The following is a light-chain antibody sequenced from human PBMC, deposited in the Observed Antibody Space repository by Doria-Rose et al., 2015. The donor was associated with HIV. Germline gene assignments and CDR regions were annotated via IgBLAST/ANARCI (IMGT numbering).Light chain of an antibody. CDR3: HQYGTSWT. CDR2: DGS. CDR1: QSFSSTY. V-gene: IGKV3-20*01. J-gene: IGKJ1*01. Sequence: DIVLTQSPGTLSLSPGERATLSCRASQSFSSTYLAWYQQRPGQAPSLLIYDGSAMATGIPDRFSASGSGTDFTLTINRLELEDFALNYCHQYGTSWTYGQETKVEI.